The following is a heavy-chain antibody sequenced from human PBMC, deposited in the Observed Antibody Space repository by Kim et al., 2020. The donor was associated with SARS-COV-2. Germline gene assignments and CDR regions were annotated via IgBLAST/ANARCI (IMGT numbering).Heavy chain of an antibody. V-gene: IGHV3-23*01. CDR3: AKRRTSGWLREDFDF. CDR2: ISGSGKST. CDR1: GFTFSTYG. Sequence: GGSLRLSCVASGFTFSTYGMSWVRQAPGKGPEWVSVISGSGKSTYYSDSVKGRFTVSRDNSKNTVYLDMNGLTADDTAVYFCAKRRTSGWLREDFDFWGQGTLVAVSS. D-gene: IGHD6-19*01. J-gene: IGHJ4*02.